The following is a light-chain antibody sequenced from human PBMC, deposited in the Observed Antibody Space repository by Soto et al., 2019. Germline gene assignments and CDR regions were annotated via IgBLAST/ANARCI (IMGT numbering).Light chain of an antibody. CDR3: MQGTHWPYT. CDR1: QSLLYKDDNTY. V-gene: IGKV2-30*01. Sequence: DAVMTQSPLFLSVTLGQSASIFCGSSQSLLYKDDNTYLHCFHQRPGQSPRRLIYRVSIRDSGVPDRFSGSGAGTDFKLEISRVEAEDVGVYFCMQGTHWPYTFGQGTRLEI. CDR2: RVS. J-gene: IGKJ2*01.